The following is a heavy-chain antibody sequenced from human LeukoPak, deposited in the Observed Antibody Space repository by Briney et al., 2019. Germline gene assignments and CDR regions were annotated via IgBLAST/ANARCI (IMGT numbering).Heavy chain of an antibody. J-gene: IGHJ5*02. V-gene: IGHV3-21*01. CDR2: ISSSSSYI. CDR1: GFTLSSYA. Sequence: GGSLRLSCAASGFTLSSYAMSWVRQGPGKGLEWVSSISSSSSYIYYADSVKGRFTISRDNAKNSLYLQMNSLRAEDTAVYYCARGSVAGTTGGENWFDPWGQGTLVTVSS. D-gene: IGHD6-19*01. CDR3: ARGSVAGTTGGENWFDP.